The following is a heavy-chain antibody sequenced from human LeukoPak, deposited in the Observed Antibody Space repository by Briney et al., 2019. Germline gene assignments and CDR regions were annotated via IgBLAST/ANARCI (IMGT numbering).Heavy chain of an antibody. V-gene: IGHV3-53*01. CDR1: GFTVSSNY. CDR2: IYSGGST. Sequence: SGGSLRLSCAASGFTVSSNYMSWVRQAPGKGREWVSVIYSGGSTYYADSVKGRFTISRDNSKNTLYLQMNSLRAEDTAVYYCARANPYYGMDVWGQGTTVTVSS. CDR3: ARANPYYGMDV. J-gene: IGHJ6*02.